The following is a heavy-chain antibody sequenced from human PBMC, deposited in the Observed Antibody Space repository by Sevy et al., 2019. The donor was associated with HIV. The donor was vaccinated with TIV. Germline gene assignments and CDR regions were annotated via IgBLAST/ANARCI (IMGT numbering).Heavy chain of an antibody. CDR3: AKAGGGWNYFDY. CDR2: ISGGGGGT. J-gene: IGHJ4*02. CDR1: GFTFNNYA. D-gene: IGHD6-19*01. V-gene: IGHV3-23*01. Sequence: GGSLRLSCAASGFTFNNYAMSWVRQAPGKGLEGKGLEWVSTISGGGGGTYYADSVRGRFTISRDNSKNTLYLQMDSLRAEDTAIYYCAKAGGGWNYFDYSGQGTLVTVSS.